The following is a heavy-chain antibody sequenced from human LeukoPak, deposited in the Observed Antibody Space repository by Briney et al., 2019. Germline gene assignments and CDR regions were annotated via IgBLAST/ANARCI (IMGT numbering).Heavy chain of an antibody. J-gene: IGHJ6*04. CDR1: GGSFSGYY. CDR3: ARRYSSGWVDV. V-gene: IGHV4-34*01. D-gene: IGHD6-19*01. Sequence: SETLSLTCAVYGGSFSGYYWSWIRQPPGKGLEWVGVINHSGSTYYNPSFKSRVTISIDNSKNQFSLKLSSVTAADTAVYYCARRYSSGWVDVWGKGTTVTISS. CDR2: INHSGST.